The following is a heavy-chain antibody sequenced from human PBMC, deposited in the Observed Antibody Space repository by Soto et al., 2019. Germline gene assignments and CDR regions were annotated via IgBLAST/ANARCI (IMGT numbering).Heavy chain of an antibody. J-gene: IGHJ4*02. V-gene: IGHV4-59*01. CDR1: RDSIASYY. D-gene: IGHD3-10*01. CDR3: AGDPATMLRGIGNFDS. CDR2: IRNTGYT. Sequence: QVQLRESGPGLVKPSETLSLTCTVSRDSIASYYWSWVRQPPGRGLEWIGYIRNTGYTIYNPSLNSRVTISLDTSNNQVSLKLNSVTAADTAVYYCAGDPATMLRGIGNFDSWGQGTLVTVSS.